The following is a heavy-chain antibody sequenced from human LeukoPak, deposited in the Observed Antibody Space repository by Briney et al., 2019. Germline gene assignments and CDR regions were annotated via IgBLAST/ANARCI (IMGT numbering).Heavy chain of an antibody. CDR2: IYYSGST. Sequence: SETLSLTCTVSGGSISSYYWSWIRQPPGKGLEWIGYIYYSGSTNYNPSLKSRVTISVTTSKNQSSLLLSPGPAADPAGYSGGSGSYGGYEVGFFDYWGQGTLVPVP. V-gene: IGHV4-59*01. CDR1: GGSISSYY. D-gene: IGHD5-12*01. J-gene: IGHJ4*02. CDR3: GSGSYGGYEVGFFDY.